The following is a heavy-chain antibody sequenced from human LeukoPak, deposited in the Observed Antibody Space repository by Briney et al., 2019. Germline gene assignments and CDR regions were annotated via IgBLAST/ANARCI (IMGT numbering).Heavy chain of an antibody. J-gene: IGHJ5*02. V-gene: IGHV4-4*07. D-gene: IGHD2-2*01. CDR2: IYTSGST. CDR1: GGSISSYY. CDR3: ARGHCSSTSCYSVGWFDP. Sequence: SETLSLTCTVSGGSISSYYWSWIRQPAGKGLEWIGRIYTSGSTNYNPSLKSRVTLSVDTSKNQFSLKLSSVTAADTAVYCCARGHCSSTSCYSVGWFDPWGQGTLVTVSS.